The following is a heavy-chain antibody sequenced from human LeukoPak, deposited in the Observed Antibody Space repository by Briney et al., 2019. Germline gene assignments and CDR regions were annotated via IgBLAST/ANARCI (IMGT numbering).Heavy chain of an antibody. D-gene: IGHD4-23*01. V-gene: IGHV4-59*08. CDR2: IYYTGST. J-gene: IGHJ4*02. CDR3: ARLKTDYGGNDYYFDY. CDR1: GGSISNYY. Sequence: PSETLSLTCTGSGGSISNYYWSWIRQPPGKGLEWIGYIYYTGSTNYNPSLKSRVTISVDTSKNQFSLRLSSATAADTAVYYCARLKTDYGGNDYYFDYWGQGTLVTVSS.